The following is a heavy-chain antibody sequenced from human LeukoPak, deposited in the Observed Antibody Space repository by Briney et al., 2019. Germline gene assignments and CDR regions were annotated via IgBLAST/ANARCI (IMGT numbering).Heavy chain of an antibody. CDR2: IYYSGST. V-gene: IGHV4-59*01. CDR3: ARGGTYYYDSSGYYPGY. J-gene: IGHJ4*02. CDR1: GGSISSYY. D-gene: IGHD3-22*01. Sequence: SETLSLTCTVSGGSISSYYWSWIRQPPGKGLEWIGYIYYSGSTNYNPSLKSRVTISVDTSKNQFSLKLSSVTAADTAVYYCARGGTYYYDSSGYYPGYWGQGTLVTVSS.